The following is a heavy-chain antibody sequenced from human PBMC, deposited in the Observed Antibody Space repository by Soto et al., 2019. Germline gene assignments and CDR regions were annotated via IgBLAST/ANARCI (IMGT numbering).Heavy chain of an antibody. CDR2: IFFSGNT. CDR3: ARDNYGCRLEF. Sequence: SETLSLTCTVSGGSILNGGHYWTWIRQHPGKGLEWIGRIFFSGNTHYNPALKRRLTFLLDTANNQFSLKLTSVTAADTAIYYCARDNYGCRLEFWGPGTLVTVSS. V-gene: IGHV4-31*03. CDR1: GGSILNGGHY. D-gene: IGHD4-17*01. J-gene: IGHJ4*02.